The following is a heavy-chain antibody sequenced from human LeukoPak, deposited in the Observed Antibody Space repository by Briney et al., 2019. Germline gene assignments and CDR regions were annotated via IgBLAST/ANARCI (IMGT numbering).Heavy chain of an antibody. J-gene: IGHJ6*03. CDR3: ARSPYCSGVSCYSPYYYYYMDV. V-gene: IGHV5-51*01. Sequence: NRGESLKISCKGSGYSFTNYWIGWVRQMPGKGLEWMGVIYPGDSNTRYSPSFQGQVTISADKSISTAYLQWSSLKASDTAMYYCARSPYCSGVSCYSPYYYYYMDVWGKGTTVTVSS. CDR1: GYSFTNYW. D-gene: IGHD2-15*01. CDR2: IYPGDSNT.